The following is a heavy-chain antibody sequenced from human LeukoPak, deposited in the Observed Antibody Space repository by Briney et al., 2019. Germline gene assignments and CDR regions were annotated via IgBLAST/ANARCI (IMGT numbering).Heavy chain of an antibody. CDR3: AELGITMIGGV. CDR1: AFTFSTYW. D-gene: IGHD3-10*02. CDR2: ISSSGSTI. Sequence: GGSLRLSCAASAFTFSTYWMSWVRQAPGKGLEWVSYISSSGSTIYYADSVKGRFTISRDNAKNSLYLQMNSLRAEDTAVYYCAELGITMIGGVWGKGTTVTISS. J-gene: IGHJ6*04. V-gene: IGHV3-48*04.